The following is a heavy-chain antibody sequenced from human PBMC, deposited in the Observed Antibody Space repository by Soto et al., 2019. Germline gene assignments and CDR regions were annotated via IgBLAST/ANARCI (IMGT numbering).Heavy chain of an antibody. CDR2: INHSGST. D-gene: IGHD6-19*01. Sequence: PSETLSLTCAVSGGSISGYYWNWIRQPPGKGLEWIGEINHSGSTNYNSSLKGRITISLDTSRHQFSLKLSSVTAADTAIYYCAIDLSTSDWYLFDSCGRGILVTVSS. V-gene: IGHV4-34*01. J-gene: IGHJ5*01. CDR3: AIDLSTSDWYLFDS. CDR1: GGSISGYY.